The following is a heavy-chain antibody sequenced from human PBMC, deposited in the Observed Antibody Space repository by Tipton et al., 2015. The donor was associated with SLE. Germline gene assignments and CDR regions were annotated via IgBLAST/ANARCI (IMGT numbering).Heavy chain of an antibody. V-gene: IGHV3-66*01. J-gene: IGHJ4*02. Sequence: SLRLSCAASGFTVSSNYMSWVRQAPGKELEWVSVIYSGGSTYYADSVKGRFTISRDNSKNTLYLQMNSLRAEDTAVYYCAREEDSGSIRGFEYWGQGTLVTVSS. D-gene: IGHD1-26*01. CDR2: IYSGGST. CDR3: AREEDSGSIRGFEY. CDR1: GFTVSSNY.